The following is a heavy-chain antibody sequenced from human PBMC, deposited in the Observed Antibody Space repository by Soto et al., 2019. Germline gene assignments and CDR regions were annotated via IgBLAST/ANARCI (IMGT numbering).Heavy chain of an antibody. CDR3: ARRKERSGPNYFDV. Sequence: GASVKVSCKASGDTFTKYDINWVRQATGQGLEWMGWMNPSNGNAGYAQNFRGRVTMTSNTSITTAYMELSGLRYEDTAVYYCARRKERSGPNYFDVWGQGTLVTVSS. V-gene: IGHV1-8*01. J-gene: IGHJ4*02. CDR1: GDTFTKYD. CDR2: MNPSNGNA. D-gene: IGHD6-25*01.